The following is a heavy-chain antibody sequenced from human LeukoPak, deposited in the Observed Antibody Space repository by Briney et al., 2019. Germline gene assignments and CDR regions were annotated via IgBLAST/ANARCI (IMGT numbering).Heavy chain of an antibody. J-gene: IGHJ4*02. V-gene: IGHV3-48*03. D-gene: IGHD2-2*01. CDR2: ITSTGTTI. CDR3: ARDPGCSGTSCYWSFDY. Sequence: GGSLRLSCAASGFTFSSYEMNWVRQAPGKGLEWVSYITSTGTTIYYADSVKGRFNISRDNAKNSLYLQMNSLRAEDTAVYYCARDPGCSGTSCYWSFDYWGRGTLVTVSS. CDR1: GFTFSSYE.